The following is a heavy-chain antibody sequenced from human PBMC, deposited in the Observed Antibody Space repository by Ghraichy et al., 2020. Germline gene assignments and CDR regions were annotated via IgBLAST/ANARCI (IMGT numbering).Heavy chain of an antibody. D-gene: IGHD4-23*01. Sequence: SLRLSCTGSGFTFGDYAMSWFRQAPGKGLEWLGLIRRKASGGTTEYAASVKGRLTISRDDSESVAYLQMNSLKTEDTAVYYCSRDFPSVITPVDYWGQGTMVTVS. CDR1: GFTFGDYA. J-gene: IGHJ4*02. CDR2: IRRKASGGTT. V-gene: IGHV3-49*03. CDR3: SRDFPSVITPVDY.